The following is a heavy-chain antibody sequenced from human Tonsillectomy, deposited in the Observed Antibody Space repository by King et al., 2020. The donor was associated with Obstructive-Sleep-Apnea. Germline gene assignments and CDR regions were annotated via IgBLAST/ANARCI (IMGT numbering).Heavy chain of an antibody. Sequence: VQLVESGGGLVQPGGSLRLSCAASGFTFSSYDMHWVRQATGKGLEWVSAIGTAGDTYYPGSVKGRFTISRENAKNSLYLQMNSLRAGDTAVYYCARGPPYCGYEVDSFGIWGQGTMVTVSS. V-gene: IGHV3-13*01. D-gene: IGHD5-12*01. CDR3: ARGPPYCGYEVDSFGI. CDR2: IGTAGDT. CDR1: GFTFSSYD. J-gene: IGHJ3*02.